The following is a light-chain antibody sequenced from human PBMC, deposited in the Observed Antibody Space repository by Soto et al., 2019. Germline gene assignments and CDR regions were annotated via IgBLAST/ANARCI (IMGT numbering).Light chain of an antibody. CDR3: QQYNSYLYT. V-gene: IGKV1-5*01. Sequence: DIQMTQSPSTLSASVGXRATITCRASQSISSWLAWYQQKPGKAPKLLIYDASSLKSGVPSRFSGSGSGTEFTLTISSLQPDDFATYYCQQYNSYLYTFGQGTKVDIK. CDR2: DAS. J-gene: IGKJ2*01. CDR1: QSISSW.